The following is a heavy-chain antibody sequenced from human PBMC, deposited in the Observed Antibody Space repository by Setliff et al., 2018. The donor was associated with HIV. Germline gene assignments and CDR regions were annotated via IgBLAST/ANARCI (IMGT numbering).Heavy chain of an antibody. CDR1: GGSISGYY. Sequence: SETLSLTCTVSGGSISGYYWSWIRQPPGKGLEWIGYIYTSGSTNYNPSLKNRVTISVDASKNTFSLKLSSVAAADTAVYYCAICGGDCYSLDYWGQGTLVTVSS. CDR3: AICGGDCYSLDY. V-gene: IGHV4-4*08. J-gene: IGHJ4*02. D-gene: IGHD2-21*02. CDR2: IYTSGST.